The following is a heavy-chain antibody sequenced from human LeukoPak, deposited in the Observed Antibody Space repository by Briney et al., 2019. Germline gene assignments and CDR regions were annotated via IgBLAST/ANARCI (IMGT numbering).Heavy chain of an antibody. J-gene: IGHJ4*02. Sequence: PSETLSLTCTVSGDSISRYYWSWIRQPPGKGLEWIGYIYYSGSNNYNPSLKSLVTISVDTSKNQFSLKLSSVTAADTAVYYCARLPGGYYYYCDYGGQGTLVTVSS. CDR2: IYYSGSN. CDR3: ARLPGGYYYYCDY. D-gene: IGHD3-22*01. V-gene: IGHV4-59*01. CDR1: GDSISRYY.